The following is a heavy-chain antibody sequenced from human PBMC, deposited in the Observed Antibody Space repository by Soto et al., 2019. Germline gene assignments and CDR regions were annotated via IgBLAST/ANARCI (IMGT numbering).Heavy chain of an antibody. D-gene: IGHD3-3*01. CDR1: GFTFSSYS. J-gene: IGHJ4*02. CDR3: ARVARLEWLLSTYYFDY. Sequence: PGGSLRLSCAASGFTFSSYSMNWVRQAPGKGLEWVSSISSSSSYIYYADSVKGRFTISRDNAKNSLYLQMNSLRAEDTAVYYCARVARLEWLLSTYYFDYWGQGXLVTVSS. V-gene: IGHV3-21*01. CDR2: ISSSSSYI.